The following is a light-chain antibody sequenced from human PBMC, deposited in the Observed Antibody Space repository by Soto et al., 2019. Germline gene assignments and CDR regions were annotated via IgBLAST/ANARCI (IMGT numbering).Light chain of an antibody. CDR2: GAS. Sequence: EIVMTQSPATLSVSPGERATLSCRASQSVTGNLAWYQQKPGQAPRLLIYGASTRATGIPARFSGSGSGTEFTLTISSLQSEDFAVYYCQQYNNWPQTFGQGTKVDIK. CDR1: QSVTGN. CDR3: QQYNNWPQT. J-gene: IGKJ1*01. V-gene: IGKV3-15*01.